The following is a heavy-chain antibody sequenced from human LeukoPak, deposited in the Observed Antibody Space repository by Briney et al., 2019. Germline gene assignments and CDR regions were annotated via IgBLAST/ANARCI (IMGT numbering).Heavy chain of an antibody. J-gene: IGHJ4*02. CDR2: IYHSGST. V-gene: IGHV4-38-2*02. CDR1: GYSISSGYY. CDR3: ARGPYQPSGGSYFGD. D-gene: IGHD1-26*01. Sequence: SETLSLTCTVSGYSISSGYYWGWIRQPPGKGLEWIGSIYHSGSTYYNPSLKSRVTISVDTSKNQFSLKLSSVPAADTAVYYCARGPYQPSGGSYFGDWGQGTLVTVSS.